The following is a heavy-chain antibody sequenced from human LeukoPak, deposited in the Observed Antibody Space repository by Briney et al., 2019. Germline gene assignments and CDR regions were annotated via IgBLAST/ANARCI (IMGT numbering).Heavy chain of an antibody. V-gene: IGHV3-53*01. J-gene: IGHJ4*02. Sequence: GGSLRLSCAASGFTVSSNYMSWVRQTPGKGLEWVSVIYSGGSTYYADSVKGRFIVSRDNSKNTVFLQMNSLRAEDTAVYHCAKGARQLAQFLYYFDSWGQGTLATVSS. CDR2: IYSGGST. CDR1: GFTVSSNY. CDR3: AKGARQLAQFLYYFDS. D-gene: IGHD5-24*01.